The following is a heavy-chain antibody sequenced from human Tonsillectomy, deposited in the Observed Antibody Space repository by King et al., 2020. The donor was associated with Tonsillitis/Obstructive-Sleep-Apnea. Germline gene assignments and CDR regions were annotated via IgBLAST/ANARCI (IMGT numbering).Heavy chain of an antibody. CDR2: IYYSGST. Sequence: QLQESGPGLVKPSETLSLTCTVSGGSISSYYWSWIRQPPGKGLEWIGYIYYSGSTNYNPSLKSRVTISVDTSKNQFSLKLSSVTAADTAVYYCARDPGIAAAGRGNRFDPWGQGTLVTVSS. D-gene: IGHD6-13*01. CDR1: GGSISSYY. V-gene: IGHV4-59*01. J-gene: IGHJ5*02. CDR3: ARDPGIAAAGRGNRFDP.